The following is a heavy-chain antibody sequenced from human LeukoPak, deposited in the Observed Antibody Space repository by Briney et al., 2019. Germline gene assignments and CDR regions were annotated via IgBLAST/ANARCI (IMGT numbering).Heavy chain of an antibody. CDR2: IYYSGST. J-gene: IGHJ5*02. V-gene: IGHV4-59*01. CDR3: ARVSSGWYGDWFDP. D-gene: IGHD6-19*01. CDR1: GGSISSYY. Sequence: PSETLSLTCTVSGGSISSYYWSWIRQPPGKGLEWIGYIYYSGSTNYNPSLKSRVTISVDTSKNQFSLKLSSVTAADTAVYYCARVSSGWYGDWFDPWGQGALITVSS.